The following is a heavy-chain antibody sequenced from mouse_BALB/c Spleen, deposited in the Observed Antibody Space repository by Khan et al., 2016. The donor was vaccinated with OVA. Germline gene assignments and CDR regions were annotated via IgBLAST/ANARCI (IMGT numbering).Heavy chain of an antibody. D-gene: IGHD1-1*01. J-gene: IGHJ3*01. CDR3: TRLAYYYDREGFAY. Sequence: EVELVESGGDLVKPGGSLKLSCAASGFTFSTYGMSWVRQTPDKRLEWVATVSTGGGYTYYPDSVKGRFTISRDNAKNTLYLQMSGLKSEDTARFYCTRLAYYYDREGFAYWGQGTLVTVSA. V-gene: IGHV5-6*01. CDR2: VSTGGGYT. CDR1: GFTFSTYG.